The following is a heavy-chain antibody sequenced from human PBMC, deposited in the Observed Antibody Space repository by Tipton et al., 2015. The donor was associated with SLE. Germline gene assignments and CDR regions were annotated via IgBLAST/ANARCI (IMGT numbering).Heavy chain of an antibody. CDR2: IYTSGST. D-gene: IGHD3-10*01. Sequence: TLSLTCTVSGGSISSGSYYWSWIRQPAGKGLEWIGYIYTSGSTNYNPSLKSRVTISVDTSKNQFSLKLSSVTAADTAVYYCASPITLVRGVTKDYWGQGTLVTVSS. J-gene: IGHJ4*02. V-gene: IGHV4-61*09. CDR1: GGSISSGSYY. CDR3: ASPITLVRGVTKDY.